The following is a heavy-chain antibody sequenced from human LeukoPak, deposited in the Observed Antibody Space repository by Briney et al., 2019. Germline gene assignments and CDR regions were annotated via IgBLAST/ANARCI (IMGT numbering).Heavy chain of an antibody. J-gene: IGHJ4*02. V-gene: IGHV3-15*01. CDR1: GFTFSNAW. CDR2: IKSKTDGGTT. CDR3: TTGLVVAATHDGY. Sequence: GGSLRLSCAASGFTFSNAWMSWVRQAPGKGLEWVGRIKSKTDGGTTDHAAPVKGRFTISRDDSKDTLYLQMTSLKIEDTAVYYCTTGLVVAATHDGYWGQGTLVTVSS. D-gene: IGHD2-15*01.